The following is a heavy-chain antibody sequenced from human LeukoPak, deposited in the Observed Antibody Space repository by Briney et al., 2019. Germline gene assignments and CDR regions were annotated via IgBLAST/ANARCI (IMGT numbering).Heavy chain of an antibody. J-gene: IGHJ4*02. CDR3: ARSLSSDY. V-gene: IGHV4-59*01. Sequence: SETLSLTCTVSGGSISSYYWSWIRQPPGKGLEWIGYISYSGRTSYNPSLKSRVTISVDTSKNQISLKLTSVTAADTAIYYCARSLSSDYWGQGKLVTVSS. CDR2: ISYSGRT. CDR1: GGSISSYY. D-gene: IGHD2-2*01.